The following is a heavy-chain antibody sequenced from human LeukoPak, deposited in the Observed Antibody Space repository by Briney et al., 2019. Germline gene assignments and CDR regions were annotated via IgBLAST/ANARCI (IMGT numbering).Heavy chain of an antibody. CDR3: AKGPYYDSSGYYF. J-gene: IGHJ4*02. CDR2: IYGSVGTT. V-gene: IGHV3-23*01. CDR1: GFSFSTFG. D-gene: IGHD3-22*01. Sequence: GGSLRLSCAVSGFSFSTFGMSWVRQAPGKGLEWVSCIYGSVGTTQYADSVKGRFTISRDNSKNTLYLQMNSLRAEDTAVYYCAKGPYYDSSGYYFWGQGTLVTVSS.